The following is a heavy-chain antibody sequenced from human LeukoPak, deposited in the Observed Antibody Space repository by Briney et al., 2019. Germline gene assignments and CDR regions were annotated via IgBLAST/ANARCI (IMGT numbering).Heavy chain of an antibody. D-gene: IGHD4-17*01. V-gene: IGHV6-1*01. CDR3: AREYGDYQTFGY. CDR1: GDSVSSNSAA. CDR2: TYYRSKWYN. Sequence: SQTLSLTCAISGDSVSSNSAACNWIRQSPSRGLEWLGRTYYRSKWYNDYAVSVKSRITINPATSKNQFSLQLNSMTPDDTAVYYCAREYGDYQTFGYWGQGTLVTVSS. J-gene: IGHJ4*02.